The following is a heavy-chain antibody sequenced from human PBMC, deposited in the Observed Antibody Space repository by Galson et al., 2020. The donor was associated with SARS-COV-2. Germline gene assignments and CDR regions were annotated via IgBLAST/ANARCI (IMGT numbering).Heavy chain of an antibody. D-gene: IGHD3-22*01. CDR2: IYPGDSDT. J-gene: IGHJ3*02. CDR3: ARLTSDTTFATYDHSFDI. V-gene: IGHV5-51*01. CDR1: GYTFAGYW. Sequence: GESLKISCEGVGYTFAGYWIGWVRQMPGKGLECMGIIYPGDSDTTYSPSFQGQVTISADKSTAYLHWSILKASDTARYYCARLTSDTTFATYDHSFDIWGQGTMVTVSS.